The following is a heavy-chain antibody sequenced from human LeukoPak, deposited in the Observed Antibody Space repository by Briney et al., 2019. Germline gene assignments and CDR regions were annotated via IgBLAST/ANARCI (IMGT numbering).Heavy chain of an antibody. D-gene: IGHD5-12*01. CDR1: GYTFTDYY. V-gene: IGHV1-2*02. J-gene: IGHJ3*02. CDR3: ARDVLFHRTGNSAYADAFDI. Sequence: ASVKVSFKASGYTFTDYYMHWVRQAPGQGLGWVGWLNPTSGDTNYAQKFQGRVTMTRDTSISTAYMDLSRLRFDDTAVYYCARDVLFHRTGNSAYADAFDIWGQGTMVTVSS. CDR2: LNPTSGDT.